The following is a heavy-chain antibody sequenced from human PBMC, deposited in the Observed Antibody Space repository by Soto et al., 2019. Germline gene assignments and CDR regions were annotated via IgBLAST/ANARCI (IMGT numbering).Heavy chain of an antibody. CDR3: ARPLQQLVKDAFDI. Sequence: SETLSLTCTVSGGSISSSSYYWGWIRQPPGKGLEWIGSIYYSGSTYYNPSLKSRVTISVDTSKNQFSQKLTSVTAADTAVYYCARPLQQLVKDAFDIWGQGTMVTVSS. J-gene: IGHJ3*02. CDR2: IYYSGST. CDR1: GGSISSSSYY. D-gene: IGHD6-13*01. V-gene: IGHV4-39*01.